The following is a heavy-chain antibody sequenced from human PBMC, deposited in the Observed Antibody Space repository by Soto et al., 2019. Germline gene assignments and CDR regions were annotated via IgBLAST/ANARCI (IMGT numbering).Heavy chain of an antibody. Sequence: QITLKESGPTLVKPTQTLTLTCTFSGFSLSSNEVGVGWIRQPPGKALEWLALIYWDGDKHYSPSLKSRLTTTKDTSKNQVVLTMTIMDPVDTATYYCAHRGGAAAGTDFFDYWGQGTLVTVSS. CDR2: IYWDGDK. V-gene: IGHV2-5*02. CDR1: GFSLSSNEVG. CDR3: AHRGGAAAGTDFFDY. D-gene: IGHD6-13*01. J-gene: IGHJ4*02.